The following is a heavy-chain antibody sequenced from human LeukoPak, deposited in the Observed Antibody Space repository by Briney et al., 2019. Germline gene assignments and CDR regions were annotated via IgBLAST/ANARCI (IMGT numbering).Heavy chain of an antibody. V-gene: IGHV4-39*01. D-gene: IGHD3-16*01. Sequence: SETLSLTCTVSGGSISSSSYYWGWIRQPPGKGLEWIGSIYYSGSTYYNPSLKSRVTISVDTSKNQFSLKLSSVTAADTAVYYCARHDLWGISTYNWFDPWGQGTLVTVSS. CDR2: IYYSGST. CDR3: ARHDLWGISTYNWFDP. CDR1: GGSISSSSYY. J-gene: IGHJ5*02.